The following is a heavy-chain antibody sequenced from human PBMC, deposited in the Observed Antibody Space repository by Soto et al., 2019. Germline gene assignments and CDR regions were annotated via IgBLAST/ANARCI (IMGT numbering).Heavy chain of an antibody. CDR2: INPSGGST. J-gene: IGHJ6*02. Sequence: ASVKVLGKASGYTFTTDYIHWVRQAPGQGRGWMGIINPSGGSTNCAQEFQGRVTMTRDTGARAGYMELSSLRSGDTAVYYCARDLFETGDPIGYDGLDVWGQGTTVTVS. CDR1: GYTFTTDY. D-gene: IGHD7-27*01. CDR3: ARDLFETGDPIGYDGLDV. V-gene: IGHV1-46*01.